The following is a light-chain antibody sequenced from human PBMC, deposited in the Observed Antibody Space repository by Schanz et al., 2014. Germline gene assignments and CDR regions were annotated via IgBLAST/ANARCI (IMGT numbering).Light chain of an antibody. CDR3: SSYTSSSTLRGV. J-gene: IGLJ3*02. Sequence: QSALTQPPSASGSPGQSVTISCTGTSSDVGTYDYVSWYQHHPGKAPKLMIFDVNKRPSGVSNRFSGSKSGNTASLTISGLQAEDEADYYCSSYTSSSTLRGVFGGGTKLTVL. CDR2: DVN. CDR1: SSDVGTYDY. V-gene: IGLV2-14*01.